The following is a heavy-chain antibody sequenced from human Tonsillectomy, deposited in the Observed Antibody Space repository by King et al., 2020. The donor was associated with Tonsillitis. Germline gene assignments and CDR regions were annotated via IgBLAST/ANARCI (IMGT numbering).Heavy chain of an antibody. CDR1: GFTFDDYA. CDR2: FSGDGGKT. Sequence: DVQLVESGGGVVQPGGSLRLSCGTSGFTFDDYAMHGVRQAPGKGLEWVSLFSGDGGKTLYTDSVKGRFTISSDNSKNSLYLQMNSLRTEDTALDYGVKDDQFGQTGYYYMDVWGKGTTVTVPS. D-gene: IGHD3-10*01. CDR3: VKDDQFGQTGYYYMDV. J-gene: IGHJ6*03. V-gene: IGHV3-43*02.